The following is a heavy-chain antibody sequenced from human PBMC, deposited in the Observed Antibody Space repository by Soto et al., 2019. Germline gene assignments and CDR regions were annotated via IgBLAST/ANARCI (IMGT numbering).Heavy chain of an antibody. J-gene: IGHJ6*02. Sequence: ASVKFSCTASGYTFTGYYMHWVRQAPGRGLEWMGWINPNSGGTNYAQKFQGRVTMTRDTSISSAYMELSRLRSDDTAVYYCAREKQTTVTNYYYYGMDVWGQGTTVTVS. CDR3: AREKQTTVTNYYYYGMDV. CDR2: INPNSGGT. V-gene: IGHV1-2*02. CDR1: GYTFTGYY. D-gene: IGHD4-17*01.